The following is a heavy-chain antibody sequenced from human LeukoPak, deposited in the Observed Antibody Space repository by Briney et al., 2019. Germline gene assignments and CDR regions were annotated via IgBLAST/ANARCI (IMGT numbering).Heavy chain of an antibody. Sequence: GGSLRLSCAASGFTFSSYEMNWVRQARGKGLEWVSYISSSGSTICYADSVKGRFTISRDNAKNSLYLQMNRLRAEDTAVYYCARVPIAVAPFDYWGQGTLVTVSS. V-gene: IGHV3-48*03. CDR3: ARVPIAVAPFDY. J-gene: IGHJ4*02. D-gene: IGHD6-19*01. CDR2: ISSSGSTI. CDR1: GFTFSSYE.